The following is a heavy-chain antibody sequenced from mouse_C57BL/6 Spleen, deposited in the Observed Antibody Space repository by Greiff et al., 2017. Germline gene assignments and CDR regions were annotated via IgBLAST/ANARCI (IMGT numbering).Heavy chain of an antibody. V-gene: IGHV3-6*01. D-gene: IGHD1-1*01. J-gene: IGHJ3*01. CDR2: ISYDGSN. CDR1: GYSITSGYY. Sequence: EVQVVESGPGLVKPSQSLSLTCSVTGYSITSGYYWNWIRQFPGNKLEWMGYISYDGSNNYNPSLNNRISIPRDTSKNQFFLKLNSVTTEDTATDYCARGPHYGSSYVWFAYWGQGTLVTVSA. CDR3: ARGPHYGSSYVWFAY.